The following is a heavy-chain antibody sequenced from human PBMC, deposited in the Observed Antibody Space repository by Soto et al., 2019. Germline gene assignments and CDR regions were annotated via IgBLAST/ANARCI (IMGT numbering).Heavy chain of an antibody. V-gene: IGHV3-30-3*01. CDR1: GFTLSSYA. CDR2: ISDDGGNK. J-gene: IGHJ4*02. D-gene: IGHD6-19*01. Sequence: QVRLVESGGGVVQPGRSLRLSCADSGFTLSSYAIHWVRQAPGKGLEWVAGISDDGGNKDYADSVKRRFTISRDKSKTPVYLQMNSLRGDATAVYYCATPVVGPVGSECWGQGTLVTVPS. CDR3: ATPVVGPVGSEC.